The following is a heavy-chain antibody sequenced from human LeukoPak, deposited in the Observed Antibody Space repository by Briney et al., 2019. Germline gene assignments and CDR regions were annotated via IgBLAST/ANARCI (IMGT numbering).Heavy chain of an antibody. CDR1: GGSISTYF. J-gene: IGHJ4*02. Sequence: SETLSLTCTVSGGSISTYFWSWIRQPPGKGLEWIGYIYYSGSTYYNPSLKSRITISVDTSKNQFSLKLSPVTAADAAVYYCARVYYKDYYFDFWGQGTLVTVSS. V-gene: IGHV4-59*01. CDR3: ARVYYKDYYFDF. D-gene: IGHD3-10*01. CDR2: IYYSGST.